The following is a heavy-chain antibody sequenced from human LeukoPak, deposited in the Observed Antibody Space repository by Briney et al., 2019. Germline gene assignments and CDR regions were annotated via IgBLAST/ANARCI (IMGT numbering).Heavy chain of an antibody. Sequence: GGSLRLSCAASGFTVSSNYMSWVRQAPGKGLEWVSVIYSGGSTYYADSVKGRFTISRDNSKNTLYLQMNSLRAEDTAVYYCASPYVWGSYRYTGDFDYWGQGTLVTVSS. CDR2: IYSGGST. J-gene: IGHJ4*02. CDR1: GFTVSSNY. CDR3: ASPYVWGSYRYTGDFDY. D-gene: IGHD3-16*02. V-gene: IGHV3-66*01.